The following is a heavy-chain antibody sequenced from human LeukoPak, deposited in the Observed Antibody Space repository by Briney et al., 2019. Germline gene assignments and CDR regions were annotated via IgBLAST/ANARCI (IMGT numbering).Heavy chain of an antibody. D-gene: IGHD3-3*01. CDR3: AKDSGYYTPGTYYYGMDV. CDR1: GFTFSSYG. CDR2: ISYDGSNK. J-gene: IGHJ6*02. V-gene: IGHV3-30*18. Sequence: PGGSLRLSCAASGFTFSSYGMHWVRQAPGKGLEWVAVISYDGSNKYYADSVKGRFTISRDNSKNTLYLQMNSLRAEDTAVYYCAKDSGYYTPGTYYYGMDVWGQGTTVTVSS.